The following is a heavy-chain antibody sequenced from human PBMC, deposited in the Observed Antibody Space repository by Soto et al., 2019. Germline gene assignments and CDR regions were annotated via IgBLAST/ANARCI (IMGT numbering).Heavy chain of an antibody. CDR2: ISGSGGST. Sequence: PGGSLRLSCAASVLTFSSYAMSWVRQAPGKGLEWVSAISGSGGSTYYADSVKGRFTISRDNSKNTLYLQMNSLRAEDTAVYYCAKEGDIVVVPASVTHVYYFDYWGQGTLVTVSS. CDR1: VLTFSSYA. D-gene: IGHD2-2*01. J-gene: IGHJ4*02. V-gene: IGHV3-23*01. CDR3: AKEGDIVVVPASVTHVYYFDY.